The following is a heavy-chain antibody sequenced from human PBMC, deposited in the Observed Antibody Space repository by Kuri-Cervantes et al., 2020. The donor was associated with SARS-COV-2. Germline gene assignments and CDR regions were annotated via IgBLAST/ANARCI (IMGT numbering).Heavy chain of an antibody. V-gene: IGHV3-49*04. D-gene: IGHD5-24*01. CDR1: GFTFGDYA. CDR3: TRGEMATIS. J-gene: IGHJ4*02. Sequence: GGSLRLSCTASGFTFGDYAVSWVRQAPGKGLEWVGFIRSKAYGGTTEYAASVKGRFTISRDDSKSIAYLQMNSLKTEDTAVYYCTRGEMATISWGQGTLVTVSS. CDR2: IRSKAYGGTT.